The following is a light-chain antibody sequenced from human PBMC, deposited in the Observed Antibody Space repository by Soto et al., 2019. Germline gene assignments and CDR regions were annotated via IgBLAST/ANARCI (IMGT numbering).Light chain of an antibody. CDR1: QSVSSSY. V-gene: IGKV3-20*01. J-gene: IGKJ1*01. CDR3: QQYGSSPPQT. CDR2: GAS. Sequence: EIVLTQSPGTLSFSPGERATLSCLCSQSVSSSYLAWYQQKPGQAPRLLIYGASSRATGIPDRFSGSGSGTDFTLTISRLEPEDFAVYYCQQYGSSPPQTFGQGTKVDIK.